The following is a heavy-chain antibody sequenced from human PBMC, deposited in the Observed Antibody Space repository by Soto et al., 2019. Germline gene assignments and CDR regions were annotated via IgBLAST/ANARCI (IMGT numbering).Heavy chain of an antibody. CDR2: ISYDGSNK. CDR3: ARDGNYYGSGRYYYYYGMDV. CDR1: GFTFSSYT. J-gene: IGHJ6*02. V-gene: IGHV3-30-3*01. Sequence: GGSLRLSCAASGFTFSSYTIHWVRQAPGKGLEWVAVISYDGSNKYYADSVKGRFTISRDNSKNTLFLQLNSLRAEDTAVYYCARDGNYYGSGRYYYYYGMDVWGQGTTVTVSS. D-gene: IGHD3-10*01.